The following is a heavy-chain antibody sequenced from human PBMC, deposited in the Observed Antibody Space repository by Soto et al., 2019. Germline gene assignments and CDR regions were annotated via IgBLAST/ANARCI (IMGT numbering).Heavy chain of an antibody. D-gene: IGHD2-21*01. CDR1: GFSLSTKTMC. J-gene: IGHJ3*01. Sequence: SGPTLVNPTKTLTLTCTFSGFSLSTKTMCVSWIRQPPGKPLEWLARIDWTDEKYYSTSLKTRLTISNDTPKSQVVLTMTNMDPVDTATYYCARITYSADSRSGPLDFWGQGTMVTVSS. V-gene: IGHV2-70*11. CDR3: ARITYSADSRSGPLDF. CDR2: IDWTDEK.